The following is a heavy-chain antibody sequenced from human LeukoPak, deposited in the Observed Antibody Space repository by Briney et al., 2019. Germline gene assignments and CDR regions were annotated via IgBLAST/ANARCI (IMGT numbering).Heavy chain of an antibody. V-gene: IGHV3-23*01. J-gene: IGHJ4*02. CDR2: ISGSGGST. CDR1: GFTFSSYA. CDR3: AKGPLGWNYFDY. D-gene: IGHD6-19*01. Sequence: GGSLRLSCAASGFTFSSYAMSWVRQAPGKGLEWVPAISGSGGSTYHADSVKGRFTISRDNSKNTLYLQMNSLRAEDTAVYYCAKGPLGWNYFDYWGQGTLVTVSS.